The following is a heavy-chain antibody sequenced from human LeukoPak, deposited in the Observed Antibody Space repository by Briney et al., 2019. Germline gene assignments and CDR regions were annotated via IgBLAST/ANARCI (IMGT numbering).Heavy chain of an antibody. CDR3: ARAHYDILTGLGPAEYFQH. CDR2: INPNSGGT. Sequence: ASVKVSCKASGYTFTGYYMHWVRQAPGQGLEWMGWINPNSGGTNYAQKLQGRVTMTTDTSTSTAYMELRSLRSDDTAVYYCARAHYDILTGLGPAEYFQHWGQGTLVTVSS. V-gene: IGHV1-2*02. J-gene: IGHJ1*01. CDR1: GYTFTGYY. D-gene: IGHD3-9*01.